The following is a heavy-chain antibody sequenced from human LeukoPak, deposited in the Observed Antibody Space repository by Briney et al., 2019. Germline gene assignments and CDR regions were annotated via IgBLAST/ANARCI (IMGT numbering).Heavy chain of an antibody. J-gene: IGHJ5*02. CDR2: INPNSGGT. D-gene: IGHD3-10*01. Sequence: ASVKVSCKASGYTFTGYYMHWVRQAPGQGLEWMGWINPNSGGTNYAQKFQGRVTMTRDTSISTAYMELSRLRSDDTAVYYCAGLWFRELLYDDNWFDPWGQGTLVTVSS. CDR1: GYTFTGYY. V-gene: IGHV1-2*02. CDR3: AGLWFRELLYDDNWFDP.